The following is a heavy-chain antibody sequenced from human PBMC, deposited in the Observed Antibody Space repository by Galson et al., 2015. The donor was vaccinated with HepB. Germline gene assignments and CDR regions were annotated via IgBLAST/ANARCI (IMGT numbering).Heavy chain of an antibody. V-gene: IGHV3-73*01. CDR1: GFTFSGSA. CDR3: ARDRTAGASRGDFDY. J-gene: IGHJ4*02. Sequence: SLRLSCAASGFTFSGSAMHWVRQASGKGLEWVGRIRSKANSYATAYAASVKGRFTISRDDSKNTAYLQMNSLKTEDTAVYYCARDRTAGASRGDFDYWGQGTLVTVSS. D-gene: IGHD1-26*01. CDR2: IRSKANSYAT.